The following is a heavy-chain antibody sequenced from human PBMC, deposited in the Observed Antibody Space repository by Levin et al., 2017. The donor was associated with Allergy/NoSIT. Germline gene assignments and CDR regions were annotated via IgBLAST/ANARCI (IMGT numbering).Heavy chain of an antibody. J-gene: IGHJ3*02. D-gene: IGHD3-10*01. CDR3: ARDHNYYGSGSYYRVAFDI. CDR2: IKLDGSEK. Sequence: GGSLRLSCAASGFTFSNYWMTWVRQAPGKGLEWVANIKLDGSEKYYVDSVQGRFTISRDNAKNSLYLQMNSLRAEDTAIYYCARDHNYYGSGSYYRVAFDIWGQGTMVTVSS. CDR1: GFTFSNYW. V-gene: IGHV3-7*04.